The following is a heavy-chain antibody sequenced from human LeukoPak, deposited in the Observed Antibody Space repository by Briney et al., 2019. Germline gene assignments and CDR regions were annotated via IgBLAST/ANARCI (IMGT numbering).Heavy chain of an antibody. CDR3: ARCSNGVVPAARSDAFDI. CDR2: IYTSGST. V-gene: IGHV4-4*07. CDR1: GGSISSYY. D-gene: IGHD2-2*01. J-gene: IGHJ3*02. Sequence: SETLSLTCTVSGGSISSYYWSWIRQPAGKGLEWIGRIYTSGSTNYNPSLKSRVTMSVDTSKNQFSLKLSSVTAADTAVYYCARCSNGVVPAARSDAFDIWGQGTMVTVSS.